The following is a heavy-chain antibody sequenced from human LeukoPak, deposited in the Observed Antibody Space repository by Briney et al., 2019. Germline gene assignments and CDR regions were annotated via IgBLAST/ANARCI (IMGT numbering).Heavy chain of an antibody. Sequence: ASVKVSCKASGYTFTSYGISWVRQAPGQGLEWMGWISAYNGNTNYAQKLQGRVTMTTDTSTSTAHMELRSLTSDDTAIYYCARRTMVRGFDPWGQGTLVTVSS. V-gene: IGHV1-18*01. CDR1: GYTFTSYG. CDR3: ARRTMVRGFDP. CDR2: ISAYNGNT. J-gene: IGHJ5*02. D-gene: IGHD3-10*01.